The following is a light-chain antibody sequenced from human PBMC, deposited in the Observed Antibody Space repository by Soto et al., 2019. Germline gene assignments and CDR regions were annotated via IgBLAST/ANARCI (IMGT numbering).Light chain of an antibody. J-gene: IGKJ2*01. Sequence: EIVLTQSPGTLSLSPGERATLSCRASQSVSSSYFAWYQQKPGQAPRLLIYGASNRATDIPDRFSGSGSGTEFTLTISRLEPEDFAVYYCQQYSNSPPYTFGQGTKLEIK. CDR1: QSVSSSY. CDR2: GAS. CDR3: QQYSNSPPYT. V-gene: IGKV3-20*01.